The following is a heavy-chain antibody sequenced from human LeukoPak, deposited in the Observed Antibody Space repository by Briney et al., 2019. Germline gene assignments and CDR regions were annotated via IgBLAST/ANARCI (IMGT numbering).Heavy chain of an antibody. Sequence: GASVTVSFTSSGYTFTIYGISWVRQAPGQGLEWMGWISAYNGNTNHAQKLQGRVTMTTDTSTSTAYMELRSLRSDDTAVYYCARTRDGYNSLDYWGQGTLVTVSS. V-gene: IGHV1-18*01. D-gene: IGHD5-24*01. J-gene: IGHJ4*02. CDR1: GYTFTIYG. CDR3: ARTRDGYNSLDY. CDR2: ISAYNGNT.